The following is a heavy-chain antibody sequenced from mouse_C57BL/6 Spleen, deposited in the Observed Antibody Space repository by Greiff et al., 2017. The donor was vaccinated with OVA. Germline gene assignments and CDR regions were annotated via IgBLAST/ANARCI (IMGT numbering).Heavy chain of an antibody. CDR3: ARKARGDGSFDY. Sequence: QVQLKESGPGLVQPSQSLSITCTASGFSLTSYGVHWVRQSPGKGLEWLGLICSGGSTDYNAAFISRLSISKDNSKSQVFFKMNSLQADDTARYYWARKARGDGSFDYWGQGTTLTVSA. V-gene: IGHV2-2*01. CDR2: ICSGGST. D-gene: IGHD3-3*01. J-gene: IGHJ2*01. CDR1: GFSLTSYG.